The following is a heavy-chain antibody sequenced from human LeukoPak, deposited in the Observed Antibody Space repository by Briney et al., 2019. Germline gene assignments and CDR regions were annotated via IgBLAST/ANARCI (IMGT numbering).Heavy chain of an antibody. CDR2: ISYDGSNK. J-gene: IGHJ6*04. CDR1: GFTFSSYA. Sequence: GGSLRLSCAASGFTFSSYAMHWVRQAPGKGLEWVAVISYDGSNKYYADSVKGRFTISRDNSTNTLYLQMNSLRAEDTAVYYCARDLSAVYGSGSSDYYYYYGMDVWGKGTTVTVSS. CDR3: ARDLSAVYGSGSSDYYYYYGMDV. D-gene: IGHD3-10*01. V-gene: IGHV3-30*04.